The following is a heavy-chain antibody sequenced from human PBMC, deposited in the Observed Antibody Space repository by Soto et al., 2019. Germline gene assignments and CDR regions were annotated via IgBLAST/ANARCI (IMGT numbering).Heavy chain of an antibody. J-gene: IGHJ4*02. CDR2: IMPVFGRP. V-gene: IGHV1-69*13. D-gene: IGHD3-22*01. CDR3: ARQFDYDTSGYYYAY. CDR1: GGTFSKNT. Sequence: SVKVSCKASGGTFSKNTISWVRQAPGQGLEWMGGIMPVFGRPNYAQKFQGRVTITADEYTRTAYMELSRLKSDDTAVYYCARQFDYDTSGYYYAYWGQGTQVTVS.